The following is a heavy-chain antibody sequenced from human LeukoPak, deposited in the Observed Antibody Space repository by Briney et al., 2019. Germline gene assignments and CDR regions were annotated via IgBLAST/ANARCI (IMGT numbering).Heavy chain of an antibody. J-gene: IGHJ4*02. D-gene: IGHD3-22*01. V-gene: IGHV3-21*01. Sequence: PGGCLSLSCAASGLTLSSYSMNGVRQAPGKGLEWVSSISSSSSYIYYADSVKGRFTISRNTAKTSLYLQMKSLRAEDTAVYYCARDEARNYDSSGYYDYWGQGTLVTVSS. CDR2: ISSSSSYI. CDR3: ARDEARNYDSSGYYDY. CDR1: GLTLSSYS.